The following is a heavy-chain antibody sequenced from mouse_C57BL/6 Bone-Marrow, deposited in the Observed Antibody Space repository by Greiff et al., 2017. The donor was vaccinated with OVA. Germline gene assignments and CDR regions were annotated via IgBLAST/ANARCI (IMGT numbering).Heavy chain of an antibody. D-gene: IGHD3-2*02. CDR1: GYTFTEYT. CDR3: ARHEETAQATPAWFAY. V-gene: IGHV1-62-2*01. J-gene: IGHJ3*01. CDR2: FYPGSGSI. Sequence: QVQLKESGAELVKPGASVKLSCKASGYTFTEYTIHWVKQRSGQGLEWIGWFYPGSGSIKYNEKFKDKATLTADKSSSTVYMELSRLTSEDSAVYFCARHEETAQATPAWFAYWGQGTLVTVSA.